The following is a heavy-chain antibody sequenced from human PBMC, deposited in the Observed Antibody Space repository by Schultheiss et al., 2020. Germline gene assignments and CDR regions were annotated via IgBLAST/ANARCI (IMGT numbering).Heavy chain of an antibody. Sequence: GESLKISCAASGFTFSSYSMNWVRQAPGKGLEWVSSISSSSSYTNYADSVKGRFTISRDNAKNSLYLQMNSLRAEDTAVYYCARDREKSGYDYQGMDVWGQGTTVTVSS. CDR2: ISSSSSYT. J-gene: IGHJ6*02. D-gene: IGHD5-12*01. CDR1: GFTFSSYS. V-gene: IGHV3-21*01. CDR3: ARDREKSGYDYQGMDV.